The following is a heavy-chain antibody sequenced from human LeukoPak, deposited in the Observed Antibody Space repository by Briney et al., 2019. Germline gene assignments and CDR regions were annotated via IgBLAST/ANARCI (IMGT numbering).Heavy chain of an antibody. J-gene: IGHJ4*02. Sequence: PSETLSLTCDVYGASFTGYYWSWIRRSPGKGLEWIGEMNQRGSMNYNPSLKSRVTISVDRSKNQFSLKLSSVTAADTAVYYCARELELRYWGQGTLVTVSS. CDR2: MNQRGSM. CDR1: GASFTGYY. D-gene: IGHD1-7*01. CDR3: ARELELRY. V-gene: IGHV4-34*01.